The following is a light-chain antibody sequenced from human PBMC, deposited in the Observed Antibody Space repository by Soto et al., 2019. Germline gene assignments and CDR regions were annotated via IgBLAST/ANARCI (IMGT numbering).Light chain of an antibody. V-gene: IGLV2-23*02. CDR2: EVS. CDR3: CSYAGSCYV. Sequence: QSVLTQPASVSGSPGQSITISCTGTSSDVGSYNLVSWYQQHPGKAPKLMIYEVSMRPSGVSNRFSGSKSGNTASLTISGLQAEDEADYYCCSYAGSCYVFGTGTKLTVL. CDR1: SSDVGSYNL. J-gene: IGLJ1*01.